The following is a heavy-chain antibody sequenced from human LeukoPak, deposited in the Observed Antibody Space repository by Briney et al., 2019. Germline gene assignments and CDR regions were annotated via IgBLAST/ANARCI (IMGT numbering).Heavy chain of an antibody. D-gene: IGHD3-22*01. CDR2: ISSSGSTI. CDR3: AFNWIGLLSGYFDY. J-gene: IGHJ4*02. Sequence: GGSLRLSCAASGFTFSSYEMNWVRQAPGRGLEWVSYISSSGSTIYYADSVKGRFTISRDNSKKMVSLQMNSLRAEDTAVYFCAFNWIGLLSGYFDYWGQGALVTVSS. CDR1: GFTFSSYE. V-gene: IGHV3-48*03.